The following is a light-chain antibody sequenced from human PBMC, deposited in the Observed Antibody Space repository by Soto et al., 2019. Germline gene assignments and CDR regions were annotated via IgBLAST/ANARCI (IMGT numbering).Light chain of an antibody. CDR2: DAS. CDR1: QSVSNY. Sequence: EIVLTQSPGTLSLSPGEGATLSCRASQSVSNYLAWYQQKPGQAPRLLIYDASNRATGIPARFSGSGSGTDFTLTISSLEPEDFAVYYCQQRSNWPLTFGGGTKVEIK. CDR3: QQRSNWPLT. V-gene: IGKV3-11*01. J-gene: IGKJ4*01.